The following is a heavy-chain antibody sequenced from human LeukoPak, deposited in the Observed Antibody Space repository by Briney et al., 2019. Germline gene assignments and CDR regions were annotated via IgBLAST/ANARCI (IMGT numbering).Heavy chain of an antibody. CDR2: IYYSGST. J-gene: IGHJ4*02. V-gene: IGHV4-59*01. CDR3: ARAPGDYDYVWGSYRPPNYFDY. D-gene: IGHD3-16*02. Sequence: SETLSLTCAVYGGSFSSYYWSWIRQPPGKGLEWIGYIYYSGSTNYNPSLKSRVTISVDTSKNQFSLKLSSVTAADTAVYYCARAPGDYDYVWGSYRPPNYFDYWGQGTLVTVSS. CDR1: GGSFSSYY.